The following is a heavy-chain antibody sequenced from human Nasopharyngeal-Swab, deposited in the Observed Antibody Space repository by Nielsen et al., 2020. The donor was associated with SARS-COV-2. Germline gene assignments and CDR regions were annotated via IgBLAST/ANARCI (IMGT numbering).Heavy chain of an antibody. J-gene: IGHJ6*03. CDR1: GGSISSYY. CDR2: IYYSGST. CDR3: ARSYSGSYYYYMDV. Sequence: GSLRLSCTVSGGSISSYYWSWIRQLPGKGLEWIGYIYYSGSTNYNPSLKSRVTISVDTSKNQFSLKLSSVTAADTAVYYCARSYSGSYYYYMDVWGKGTTVTVSS. D-gene: IGHD2-21*01. V-gene: IGHV4-59*01.